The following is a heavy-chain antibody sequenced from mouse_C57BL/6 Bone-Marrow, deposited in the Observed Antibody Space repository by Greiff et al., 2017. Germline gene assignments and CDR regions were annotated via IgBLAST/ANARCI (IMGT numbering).Heavy chain of an antibody. D-gene: IGHD1-1*02. Sequence: VQLQHPGAELVRPGSSVKLSCKASGYNFTSYWMDWVKQRPGQGLEWIGNIYPSDSETHYNQKFKDKATLTVDKSSSTAYMQLSSLTSEDSAVYYCALWYFYAMDYWGQGTSVTVSS. CDR2: IYPSDSET. J-gene: IGHJ4*01. V-gene: IGHV1-61*01. CDR3: ALWYFYAMDY. CDR1: GYNFTSYW.